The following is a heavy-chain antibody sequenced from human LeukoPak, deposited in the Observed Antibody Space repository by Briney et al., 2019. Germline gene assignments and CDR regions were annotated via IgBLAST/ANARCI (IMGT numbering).Heavy chain of an antibody. D-gene: IGHD3-3*01. CDR1: GGSISSYY. V-gene: IGHV4-59*01. CDR2: IYYSGST. CDR3: ARVGYYDFWSGYSTTHFDY. Sequence: SETLSLACTVSGGSISSYYWSWIRQPPGKGLEWIGYIYYSGSTNYTPSLKSRVTISVDTSKNQFSLKLSSVTAADTAVYYCARVGYYDFWSGYSTTHFDYWGQGTLVTVSS. J-gene: IGHJ4*02.